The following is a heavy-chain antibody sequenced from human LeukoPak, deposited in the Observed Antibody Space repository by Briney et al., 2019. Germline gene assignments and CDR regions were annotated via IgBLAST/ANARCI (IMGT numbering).Heavy chain of an antibody. J-gene: IGHJ6*03. CDR2: IYSGGST. D-gene: IGHD6-6*01. CDR1: GFTVSSNY. V-gene: IGHV3-53*01. CDR3: TRDLVPYRSSSKYYYYYMDV. Sequence: PGGSLRLSCAASGFTVSSNYMSWVRQAPGKGLEWVSVIYSGGSTYYADSVKGRFTISRDTSKNTLYLQMNSLRVEDTAVYYCTRDLVPYRSSSKYYYYYMDVWGKGTTVTVSS.